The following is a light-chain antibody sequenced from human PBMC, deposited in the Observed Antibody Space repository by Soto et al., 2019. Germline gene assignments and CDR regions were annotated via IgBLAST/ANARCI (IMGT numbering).Light chain of an antibody. V-gene: IGLV2-14*01. J-gene: IGLJ2*01. CDR3: SSYTSSSIVV. CDR2: EVS. Sequence: QSVLTQPASVSGSPGQSITISCTGTSSDVGGYNYVSWYQQHPGKAPKLMIYEVSNRPSGVSNRSSGSKSGNTASPTISGLQAEDEADYYCSSYTSSSIVVFGGGTKVTVL. CDR1: SSDVGGYNY.